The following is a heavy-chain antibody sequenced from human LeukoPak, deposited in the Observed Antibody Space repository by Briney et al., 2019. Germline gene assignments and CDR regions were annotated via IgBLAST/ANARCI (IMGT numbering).Heavy chain of an antibody. CDR3: AKDPGSSWYYYYGMDV. Sequence: GRSLRLSCAASGLTFSSYGMHWVRQAPGKGLEWVAVISYDGSNKYYADSVKGRFTISRDNSKNTLYLQMNSLRAEDTAVYYCAKDPGSSWYYYYGMDVWGQGTTVTVSS. V-gene: IGHV3-30*18. CDR1: GLTFSSYG. CDR2: ISYDGSNK. D-gene: IGHD6-13*01. J-gene: IGHJ6*02.